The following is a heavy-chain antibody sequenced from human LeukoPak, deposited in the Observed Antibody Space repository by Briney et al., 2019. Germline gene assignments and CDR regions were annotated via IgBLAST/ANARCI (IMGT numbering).Heavy chain of an antibody. J-gene: IGHJ6*03. CDR1: GGSISSYY. CDR2: IYTTGST. V-gene: IGHV4-4*07. CDR3: ARGGHFFDV. Sequence: SETLSLTCTVSGGSISSYYWSWLRQPAGKGLECLGVIYTTGSTNYNPSLKSRVTVSRDTSKNQFSLKLTSVTAADAAVYYCARGGHFFDVWGKGTTVTVSS. D-gene: IGHD3-16*01.